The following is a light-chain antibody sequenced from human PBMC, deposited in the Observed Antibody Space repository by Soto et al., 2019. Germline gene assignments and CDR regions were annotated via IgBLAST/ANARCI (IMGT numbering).Light chain of an antibody. CDR3: QQRSHWPGT. CDR1: QSVSRSN. J-gene: IGKJ2*01. Sequence: EIVLTQSPDTLSLSPGERATVSCRASQSVSRSNLAWYQHKPGQAPRLLIYGTSNRATGIPDRFTGSGSGTDLTLTISSLESEDFAIYYCQQRSHWPGTFGQGTKLEIK. CDR2: GTS. V-gene: IGKV3D-20*02.